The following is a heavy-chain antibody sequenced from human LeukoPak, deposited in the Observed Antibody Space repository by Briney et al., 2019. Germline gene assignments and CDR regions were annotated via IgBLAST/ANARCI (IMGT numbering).Heavy chain of an antibody. CDR1: GYSFNSYW. CDR2: IYPGDSDT. Sequence: GESLKISCKGSGYSFNSYWIGWVRQMPGKGLEWMGIIYPGDSDTRYSPSFQGQVTISADKSISTTYLQWSSLKASDSAMYYCAGPPGYCCGARCDGGGGGSNYFDSWGQGTLVTVSS. V-gene: IGHV5-51*01. CDR3: AGPPGYCCGARCDGGGGGSNYFDS. D-gene: IGHD2-2*01. J-gene: IGHJ4*02.